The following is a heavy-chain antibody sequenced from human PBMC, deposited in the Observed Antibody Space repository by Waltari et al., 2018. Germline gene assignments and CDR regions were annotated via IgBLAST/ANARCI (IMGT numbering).Heavy chain of an antibody. D-gene: IGHD2-15*01. V-gene: IGHV4-4*02. CDR3: ARDRGRGLHLDT. J-gene: IGHJ5*02. CDR2: VHGSGRS. Sequence: QLQLQESGPGLVEPSGTLSLSCAVSGDSVSNTYWWSWVRQSPQKGLEWVGQVHGSGRSNYSPSLASRVTVSLDTSKNAFSLKVTSATAADTAVYYCARDRGRGLHLDTWGPGTLVTVSP. CDR1: GDSVSNTYW.